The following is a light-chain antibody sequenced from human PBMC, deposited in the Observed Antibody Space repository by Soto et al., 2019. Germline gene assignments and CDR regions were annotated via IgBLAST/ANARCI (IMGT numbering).Light chain of an antibody. J-gene: IGKJ3*01. CDR3: QQYDNRGFT. V-gene: IGKV1-33*01. CDR2: DAS. Sequence: DIQMTQSPSSLSASVGDRVTITCQASQDISNYLNWYQQKPGKAPKLLIYDASNLETGVPSRFSGSGSGTDFTCTISSLQPEDIATYYCQQYDNRGFTFGPGTKVDIK. CDR1: QDISNY.